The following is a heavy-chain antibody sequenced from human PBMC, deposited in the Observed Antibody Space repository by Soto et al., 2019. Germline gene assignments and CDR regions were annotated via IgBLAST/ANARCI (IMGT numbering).Heavy chain of an antibody. V-gene: IGHV1-69*13. CDR1: GGTFSSYA. CDR2: IIPIFGTA. CDR3: AALGYCSGGSCFIFDY. Sequence: ASVKVSCKASGGTFSSYAISWVRQAPGQGLEWMGGIIPIFGTANYAQKFQGRVTITADESTSTAYMELSSLRSEDTAVYYCAALGYCSGGSCFIFDYWGQGTLVTVSS. D-gene: IGHD2-15*01. J-gene: IGHJ4*02.